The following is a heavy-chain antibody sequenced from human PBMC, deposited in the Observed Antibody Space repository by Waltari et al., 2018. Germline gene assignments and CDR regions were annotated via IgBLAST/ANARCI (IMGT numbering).Heavy chain of an antibody. CDR2: IYHSGST. V-gene: IGHV4-30-2*01. CDR3: ARVDGGNSYYYYYGMDV. J-gene: IGHJ6*02. D-gene: IGHD2-21*02. Sequence: QLQLQESGSGLVKPSQTLSLTCAVSGASISSGGYSWSWIRPPPGKGLEWIGYIYHSGSTYYNPSLKSRVTISVDRSKNQFSLKLSSVTAADTAVYYCARVDGGNSYYYYYGMDVWGQGTTVTVSS. CDR1: GASISSGGYS.